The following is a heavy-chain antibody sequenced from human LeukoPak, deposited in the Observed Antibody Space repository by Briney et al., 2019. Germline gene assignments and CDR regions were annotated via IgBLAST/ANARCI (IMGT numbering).Heavy chain of an antibody. V-gene: IGHV4-39*02. CDR3: VREYSTSSTAFDI. J-gene: IGHJ3*02. CDR1: GGSISSSSYY. CDR2: IYYSGST. D-gene: IGHD6-6*01. Sequence: SETLSLTCPVSGGSISSSSYYWGWIRQPPGKGLEWIGSIYYSGSTYYNPSLKSRVTISVDTSKNQFSRKLSSVTAADTAVYYCVREYSTSSTAFDIWGQGTMVTVSS.